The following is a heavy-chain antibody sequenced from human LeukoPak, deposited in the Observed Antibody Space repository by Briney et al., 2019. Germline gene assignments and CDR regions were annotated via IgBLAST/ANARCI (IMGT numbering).Heavy chain of an antibody. V-gene: IGHV1-18*04. D-gene: IGHD6-19*01. CDR2: ISGHNGHT. J-gene: IGHJ4*02. CDR3: ARGPGIAVAGVFDY. Sequence: ASVKVSCKASGYTFTSYGINWVRQAPGQGLEWMGWISGHNGHTNYVQKMQGRVTMTTDTSTNTAYMELRNLTSDDTAVYYCARGPGIAVAGVFDYWGQGSLVTVSS. CDR1: GYTFTSYG.